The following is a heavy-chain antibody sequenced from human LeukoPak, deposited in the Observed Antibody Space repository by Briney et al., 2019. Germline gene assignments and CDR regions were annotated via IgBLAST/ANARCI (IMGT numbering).Heavy chain of an antibody. CDR2: ISSSGSTI. CDR3: AELGITMIGGV. V-gene: IGHV3-48*03. CDR1: GFTFSSYE. Sequence: GGSLRLSCAASGFTFSSYEMNWVRQSPGRGLEWVSYISSSGSTIFYADSVKGRFTISRDNAKNSLYLQMNSLRAEDTAVYYCAELGITMIGGVWGKGTTVTISS. J-gene: IGHJ6*04. D-gene: IGHD3-10*02.